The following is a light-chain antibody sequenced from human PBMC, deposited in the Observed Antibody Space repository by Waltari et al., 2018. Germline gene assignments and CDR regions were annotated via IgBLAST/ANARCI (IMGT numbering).Light chain of an antibody. CDR3: QHYFDWRPWT. V-gene: IGKV3-15*01. J-gene: IGKJ1*01. CDR1: QSVGSK. Sequence: EIVMTQSPATLSVSPGESVTLSCRASQSVGSKLAWYQKKPGQPPKLVIFDTSARATGFPTRFSGSGSGTDFTLTISSLQSEDFAVYYCQHYFDWRPWTFGQGTKVEVK. CDR2: DTS.